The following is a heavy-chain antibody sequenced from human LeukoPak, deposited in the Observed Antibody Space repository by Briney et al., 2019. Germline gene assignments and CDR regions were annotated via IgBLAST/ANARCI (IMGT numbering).Heavy chain of an antibody. CDR3: ANSKYSDGSCYSSVGH. CDR1: GFTFSDYY. CDR2: ISSSGSTI. J-gene: IGHJ4*02. D-gene: IGHD3-22*01. Sequence: PGGSLRLSCAASGFTFSDYYMSWIRQAPGKGLEWVSYISSSGSTIYYADSVKGRFTISRDNAKNSLYLQMNSLRAEDTAVYYCANSKYSDGSCYSSVGHWGQGTLVTVSS. V-gene: IGHV3-11*01.